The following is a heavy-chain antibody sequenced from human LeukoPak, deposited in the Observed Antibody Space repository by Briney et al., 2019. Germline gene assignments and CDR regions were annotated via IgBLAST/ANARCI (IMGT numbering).Heavy chain of an antibody. D-gene: IGHD3-10*01. Sequence: PGGSLRLSCAASGFTFSSYAMSWVRQAPGKGLEWVSAISGSGGSTYYADSVKGRFTISRDNSKNTLYLQMNSLRAEDTAVYYCAKDLVRGVRGVITYYFDYWGQGTLVTVSS. CDR1: GFTFSSYA. CDR2: ISGSGGST. V-gene: IGHV3-23*01. J-gene: IGHJ4*01. CDR3: AKDLVRGVRGVITYYFDY.